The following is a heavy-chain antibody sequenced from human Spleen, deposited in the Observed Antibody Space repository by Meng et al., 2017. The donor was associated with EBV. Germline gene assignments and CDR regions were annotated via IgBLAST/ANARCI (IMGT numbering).Heavy chain of an antibody. Sequence: QITLSESGPTLLRPTETLTLTCPFSGFSLDTRGVGVGWIRPPPGKALEWLAVIFWDDGKRYSPSLKTRLTITKDTSKNQVVLTVTNVDPVDTATYYCAHSLPINEYDDAPFDHWGQGTLVTVSS. CDR1: GFSLDTRGVG. J-gene: IGHJ4*02. D-gene: IGHD6-6*01. CDR3: AHSLPINEYDDAPFDH. V-gene: IGHV2-5*02. CDR2: IFWDDGK.